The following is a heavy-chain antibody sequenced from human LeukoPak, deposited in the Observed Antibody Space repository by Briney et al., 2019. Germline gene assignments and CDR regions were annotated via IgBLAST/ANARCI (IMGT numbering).Heavy chain of an antibody. J-gene: IGHJ4*02. CDR2: ISSSSSYI. CDR1: GFTFSSSA. D-gene: IGHD3-10*01. CDR3: ARDPGVRGVIKHFDY. V-gene: IGHV3-21*01. Sequence: GGSLRLSCAASGFTFSSSAMSWVRQAPGKGLEWVSSISSSSSYIYYADSVKGRFTISRDNAKNSLYLQMNSLRAEDTAVYYCARDPGVRGVIKHFDYWGQGTLVTVSS.